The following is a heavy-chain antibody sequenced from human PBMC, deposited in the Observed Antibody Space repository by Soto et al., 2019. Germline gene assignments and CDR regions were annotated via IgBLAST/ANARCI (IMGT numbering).Heavy chain of an antibody. V-gene: IGHV4-31*03. J-gene: IGHJ4*02. D-gene: IGHD6-6*01. Sequence: QVQLQESGPGLVKPSQTLSLTCTVSGGSISSGGYYWSWIRQHPGKGLEWIGYIYYSGRTYYNPSINTRGTISADTSKNQFSLKLSSVTAADTAVYYCATSLGVESLDYWGQGTLVTVSS. CDR1: GGSISSGGYY. CDR2: IYYSGRT. CDR3: ATSLGVESLDY.